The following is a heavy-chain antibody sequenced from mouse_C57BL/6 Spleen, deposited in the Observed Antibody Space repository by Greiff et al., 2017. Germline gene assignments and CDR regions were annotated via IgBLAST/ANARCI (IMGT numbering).Heavy chain of an antibody. Sequence: VKLMESGPGLVQPSQSLSITCTVSGFSLTSYGVHWVRQSPGKGLEWLGVIWSGGSTDYNAAFISRLSISKDNSKSQVFFKMNSLQADDTAIYYCARNSAITTVVASGYFDYWGQGTTLTVSS. D-gene: IGHD1-1*01. J-gene: IGHJ2*01. CDR1: GFSLTSYG. CDR3: ARNSAITTVVASGYFDY. V-gene: IGHV2-2*01. CDR2: IWSGGST.